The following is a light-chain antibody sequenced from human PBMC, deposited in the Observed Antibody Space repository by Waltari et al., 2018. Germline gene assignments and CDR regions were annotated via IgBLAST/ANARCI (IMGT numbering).Light chain of an antibody. Sequence: QSALTQPASVSGSPGQSITISCTGASSSIGDSNVVSWYQQHPGKAPKLMIYEGDKRPSGVSNRFAGSKSGNMASLTISGLQAEDESDYYCCSYATSSPWVFGGVTKVTVL. CDR3: CSYATSSPWV. CDR1: SSSIGDSNV. CDR2: EGD. V-gene: IGLV2-23*01. J-gene: IGLJ3*02.